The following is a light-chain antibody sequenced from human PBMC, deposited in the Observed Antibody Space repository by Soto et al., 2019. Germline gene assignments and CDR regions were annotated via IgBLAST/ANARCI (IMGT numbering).Light chain of an antibody. CDR3: SSYTSSSTLPYV. V-gene: IGLV2-14*01. Sequence: QSALTQPASVSGSPGQSITISCTGTSSDVGGYNLVSWYQQYPDKAPKLMIFDVNTRPSGVSNRFSGSKSGNTASLTISGLQAEDEADYYCSSYTSSSTLPYVFGTGTKVTVL. CDR1: SSDVGGYNL. J-gene: IGLJ1*01. CDR2: DVN.